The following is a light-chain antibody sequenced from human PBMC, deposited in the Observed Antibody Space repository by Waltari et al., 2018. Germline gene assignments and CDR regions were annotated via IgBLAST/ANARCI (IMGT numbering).Light chain of an antibody. V-gene: IGLV2-8*01. CDR1: SSDVGSSDY. J-gene: IGLJ2*01. CDR2: HVT. CDR3: SSNAGINNFV. Sequence: QSALTQPPSASGSPGQTVTISCAGTSSDVGSSDYVSWYQKHPGQAPKLLIYHVTKRPPGFPDSFSGSKSGNPASLTVSGLQAEDEADYYFSSNAGINNFVFGGGTKLTVL.